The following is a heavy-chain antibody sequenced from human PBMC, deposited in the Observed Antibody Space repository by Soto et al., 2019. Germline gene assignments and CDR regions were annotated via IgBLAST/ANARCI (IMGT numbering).Heavy chain of an antibody. CDR1: GYFITNGYY. J-gene: IGHJ4*02. V-gene: IGHV4-38-2*01. CDR2: IYHTGRT. Sequence: SATLSLTCAVSGYFITNGYYWGWIRQPPGKGLEWIGSIYHTGRTYYNPSLKSRVTISVDTSKNQFSLTLTSVTAADTAVYYCARHPIAPSGIVVVTAYYFDYWGQGTLVTVSS. D-gene: IGHD2-21*02. CDR3: ARHPIAPSGIVVVTAYYFDY.